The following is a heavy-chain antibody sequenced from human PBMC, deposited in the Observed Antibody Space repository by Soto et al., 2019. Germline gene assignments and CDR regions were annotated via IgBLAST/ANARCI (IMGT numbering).Heavy chain of an antibody. V-gene: IGHV4-30-2*01. J-gene: IGHJ5*02. CDR2: IYHSGNS. CDR3: ARGGGDYGDNWFDP. D-gene: IGHD4-17*01. CDR1: GGSISSGGYS. Sequence: QLQLQESGSGLVKPSQTLSLTCAVSGGSISSGGYSWSWIRQPPGKGLEWIGYIYHSGNSYYNPSLKSRVTISVDRSKNQFSLKLSSVTAADTAVYYCARGGGDYGDNWFDPWGQGTLVTVSS.